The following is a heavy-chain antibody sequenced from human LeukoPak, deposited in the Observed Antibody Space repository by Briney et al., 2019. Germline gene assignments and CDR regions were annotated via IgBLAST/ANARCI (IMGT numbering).Heavy chain of an antibody. CDR3: ARDLPYYYGSGSYRWFDP. Sequence: GGSLRLSCAASGFTFSSYSMNWVRQAPGKGLEWVSSISSSSSYIYYADSVKGRFTISRDNAKNSLYLQMNSLRAEDTAVYYCARDLPYYYGSGSYRWFDPWGQGTLVTVSS. CDR2: ISSSSSYI. V-gene: IGHV3-21*01. J-gene: IGHJ5*02. D-gene: IGHD3-10*01. CDR1: GFTFSSYS.